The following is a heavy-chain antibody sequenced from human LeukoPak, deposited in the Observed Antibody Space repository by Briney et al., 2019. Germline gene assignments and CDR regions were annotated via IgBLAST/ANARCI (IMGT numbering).Heavy chain of an antibody. D-gene: IGHD2-15*01. V-gene: IGHV3-7*01. J-gene: IGHJ4*02. CDR1: GFTFSNYW. Sequence: GGSLRLSRAASGFTFSNYWMTWVRQAPGEGLEWVANIKQDGTEKYYVDSVKGRFTISRDNAENSLYLQMNSLRAEDTAVYYCTRDTGCPGGTCYSFYDYWGQGTLVTVSS. CDR3: TRDTGCPGGTCYSFYDY. CDR2: IKQDGTEK.